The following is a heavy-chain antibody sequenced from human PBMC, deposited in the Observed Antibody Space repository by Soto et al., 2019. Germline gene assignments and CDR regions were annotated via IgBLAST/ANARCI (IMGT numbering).Heavy chain of an antibody. CDR3: AVNSGSYYNFDY. CDR1: GFTFSDHY. Sequence: GGSLRLSCAASGFTFSDHYMDWVRQAPGKGLEWVGRTRNKANSYTTEYAASVKGRFTISRDDSKNSLYLQMNSLKTEDTAVYYCAVNSGSYYNFDYWGQGTLVTVSS. D-gene: IGHD1-26*01. V-gene: IGHV3-72*01. J-gene: IGHJ4*02. CDR2: TRNKANSYTT.